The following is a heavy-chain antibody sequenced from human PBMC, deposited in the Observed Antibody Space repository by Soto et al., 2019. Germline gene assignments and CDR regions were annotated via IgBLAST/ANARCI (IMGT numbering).Heavy chain of an antibody. D-gene: IGHD3-10*01. V-gene: IGHV3-23*01. Sequence: EVQLLESGGGLVQPGGSLRLSCAASGFTFSSYSMTWVRQAPGKGLEWVSIITGSGGSTYYAESVKGRFTISRDNSRNTLYLQMNSLRADDTAVYYCAKDQDYYGSGRYYTPMGYWGQGTLVTVSS. CDR3: AKDQDYYGSGRYYTPMGY. CDR1: GFTFSSYS. CDR2: ITGSGGST. J-gene: IGHJ4*02.